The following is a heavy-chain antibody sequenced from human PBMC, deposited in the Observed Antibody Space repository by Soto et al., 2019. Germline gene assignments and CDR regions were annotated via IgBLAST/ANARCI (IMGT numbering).Heavy chain of an antibody. V-gene: IGHV4-59*01. CDR2: IYYSGST. J-gene: IGHJ6*03. CDR3: ARVGYCSGGSCYQRYYYYMDV. D-gene: IGHD2-15*01. CDR1: GGTISSYY. Sequence: TPTLTYTISGGTISSYYSCLIRQPPGKGPESIGYIYYSGSTNYNPSLKSRVTISVDTSKNQFSLKLSSVTAADTAVYYCARVGYCSGGSCYQRYYYYMDVWGKGTTVTVSS.